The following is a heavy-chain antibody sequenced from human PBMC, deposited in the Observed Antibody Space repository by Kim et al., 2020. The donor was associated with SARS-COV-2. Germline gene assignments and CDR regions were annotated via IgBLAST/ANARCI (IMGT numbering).Heavy chain of an antibody. V-gene: IGHV4-39*01. CDR1: GGSISSSSYY. D-gene: IGHD3-10*01. CDR2: IYYSGST. CDR3: ARHGQNTVRGAPGAWY. Sequence: SETLSLTCTVSGGSISSSSYYWGWIRQPPGKGLEWIGSIYYSGSTYYNPSLKSRVTISVDTSKNQFPLKLSSVTAADTAVYYCARHGQNTVRGAPGAWY. J-gene: IGHJ2*01.